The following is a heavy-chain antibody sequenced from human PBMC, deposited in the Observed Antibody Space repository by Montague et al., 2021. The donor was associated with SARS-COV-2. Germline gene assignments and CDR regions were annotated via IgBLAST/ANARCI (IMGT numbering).Heavy chain of an antibody. CDR2: VYYSGGI. D-gene: IGHD7-27*01. CDR3: ASVNTAGAY. V-gene: IGHV4-59*11. CDR1: GGSMSGHF. J-gene: IGHJ4*02. Sequence: SETLSLTCTVSGGSMSGHFWDWIRQPPGKGLEWLAYVYYSGGINSNASLKGRVTILVDTPKNQFSLRLSSVTAADTAVYYCASVNTAGAYWGQGTLVTVSS.